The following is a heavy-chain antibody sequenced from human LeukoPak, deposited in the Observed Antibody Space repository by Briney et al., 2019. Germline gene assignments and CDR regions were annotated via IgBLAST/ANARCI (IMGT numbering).Heavy chain of an antibody. Sequence: GASVKVSCKTSGFTFTGYYMHWVRQAPGQGLEGMGWINPNSGATTYAQKLQGRVTMTRDTSIDTAYMELSSLRAEDTAVYYCARAVGYKGFLDYWGHGTLVTVSS. CDR1: GFTFTGYY. CDR3: ARAVGYKGFLDY. CDR2: INPNSGAT. D-gene: IGHD5-24*01. V-gene: IGHV1-2*02. J-gene: IGHJ4*01.